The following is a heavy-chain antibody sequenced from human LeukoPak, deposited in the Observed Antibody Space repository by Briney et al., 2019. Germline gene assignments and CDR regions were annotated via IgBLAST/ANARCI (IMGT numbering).Heavy chain of an antibody. Sequence: SSETLSLTCAVYGGSFSGYYWSWIRQPPGKGLEWIGEINHSGSTSYNPSLKSRVTISVDTSKNQFSLKLSSVTAADTAVYYCASLAPSYCSSTSCQVAYYYYYGMDVWGQGTTVTVSS. CDR3: ASLAPSYCSSTSCQVAYYYYYGMDV. V-gene: IGHV4-34*01. CDR2: INHSGST. J-gene: IGHJ6*02. CDR1: GGSFSGYY. D-gene: IGHD2-2*01.